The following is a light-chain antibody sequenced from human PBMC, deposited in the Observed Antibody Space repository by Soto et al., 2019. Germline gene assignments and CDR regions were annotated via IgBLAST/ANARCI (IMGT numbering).Light chain of an antibody. CDR3: QQRSNWP. CDR2: DAS. V-gene: IGKV3-11*01. CDR1: QSVSSY. Sequence: EIVSTQSPATLSLSPGERATLSCRASQSVSSYLAWYQQKPGQAPRLLIYDASNRATGIPARFSGSGSGTDFTLTISSLEPEDFAVYYCQQRSNWPFGPGTKVDIK. J-gene: IGKJ3*01.